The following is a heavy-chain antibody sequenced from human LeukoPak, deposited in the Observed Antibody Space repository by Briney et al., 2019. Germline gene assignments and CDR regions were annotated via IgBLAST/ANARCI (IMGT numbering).Heavy chain of an antibody. Sequence: PGGSLRLSCAASGFTFSSYAMSWVRQAPGKGLEWVSAISGSGGSTYYADSVKGRFTISRDNSKNTLYLQMNSLRVEDTAIYYCAKAPQGYNSYALPANWGQGTLVTVSS. V-gene: IGHV3-23*01. D-gene: IGHD5-12*01. CDR3: AKAPQGYNSYALPAN. J-gene: IGHJ4*02. CDR2: ISGSGGST. CDR1: GFTFSSYA.